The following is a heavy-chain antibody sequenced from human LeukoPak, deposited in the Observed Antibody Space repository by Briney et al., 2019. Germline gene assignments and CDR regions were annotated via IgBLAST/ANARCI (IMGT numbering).Heavy chain of an antibody. V-gene: IGHV3-30*04. J-gene: IGHJ4*02. CDR3: ARDDYDFWSGYYDPLHY. D-gene: IGHD3-3*01. CDR2: ISYDGSNK. CDR1: GFTFSSYA. Sequence: GRSLRLSCAASGFTFSSYAMHWVRQAPGKGLEWVAVISYDGSNKYYADSVKGRFTISRDNSKNTLYLQMNSLRAEDTAVYYCARDDYDFWSGYYDPLHYWGQGTLVTVSS.